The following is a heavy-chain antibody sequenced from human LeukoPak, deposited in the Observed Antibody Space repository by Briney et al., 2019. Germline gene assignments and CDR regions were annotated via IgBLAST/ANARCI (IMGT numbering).Heavy chain of an antibody. Sequence: GSLRLSCAASGFTVITNDMTWVRQAPGKGLKWVSVLYSDGNTKYADSVQGRFTISRDNSKNTLYLEMNSLSPDDTAVYYCARGVEPLAANTLAYWGQGTLVTVST. J-gene: IGHJ4*02. CDR1: GFTVITND. D-gene: IGHD1-14*01. CDR2: LYSDGNT. CDR3: ARGVEPLAANTLAY. V-gene: IGHV3-53*01.